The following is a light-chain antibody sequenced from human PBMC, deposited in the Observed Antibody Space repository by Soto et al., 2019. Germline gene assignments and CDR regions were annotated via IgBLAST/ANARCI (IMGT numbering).Light chain of an antibody. CDR3: QQYNSYPFT. Sequence: DIQMTQSPSTLSASVGDRVTITCRASQSISGCLAWYQQKPGKAPKLLIYTASSLESGVPSRFSGSGSGTVFTLTISILQHDDFATYYCQQYNSYPFTFGQGTKLEIK. V-gene: IGKV1-5*03. CDR1: QSISGC. J-gene: IGKJ2*01. CDR2: TAS.